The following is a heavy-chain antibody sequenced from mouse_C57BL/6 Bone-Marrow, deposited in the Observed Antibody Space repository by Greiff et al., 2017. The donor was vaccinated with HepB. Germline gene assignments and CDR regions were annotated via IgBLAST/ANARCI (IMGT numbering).Heavy chain of an antibody. J-gene: IGHJ1*03. Sequence: QVHVKQSGAELVKPGASVKISCKASGYAFSSYWMNWVKQRPGKGLEWIGQIYPGDGDTNYNGKFKGKATLTADKSSSTAYMQLSSLTSEDSAVYFCATYGNYWYFDVWGTGTTVTVSS. CDR3: ATYGNYWYFDV. CDR2: IYPGDGDT. V-gene: IGHV1-80*01. D-gene: IGHD2-1*01. CDR1: GYAFSSYW.